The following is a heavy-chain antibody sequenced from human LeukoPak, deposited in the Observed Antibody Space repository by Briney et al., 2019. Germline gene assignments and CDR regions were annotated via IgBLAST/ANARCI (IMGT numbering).Heavy chain of an antibody. V-gene: IGHV1-8*01. D-gene: IGHD3-22*01. Sequence: ASVKVSCKASGYTFTSYDINWVRQATGQGLEWMGWMNPNSGNTGYAQKFQGRVTMTRSTSISTAYMELSSLRSEDTAVYYCARRRYYDSSGYHYVPVYYYYYYMDVWGKGTTVTVSS. CDR2: MNPNSGNT. CDR1: GYTFTSYD. CDR3: ARRRYYDSSGYHYVPVYYYYYYMDV. J-gene: IGHJ6*03.